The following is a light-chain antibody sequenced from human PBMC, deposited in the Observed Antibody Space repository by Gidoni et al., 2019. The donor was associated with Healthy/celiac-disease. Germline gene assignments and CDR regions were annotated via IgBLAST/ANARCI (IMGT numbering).Light chain of an antibody. Sequence: EIVLTQSPATLSLSPGERATLSGRASQSVSSYLAWYQQTPGQAPRLLIYDASNRATGIPARFSGSGSGTDFTLTISSLEPEYFAVYYCQQRSNWPLFTFGGGTKVEIK. J-gene: IGKJ4*01. CDR3: QQRSNWPLFT. CDR1: QSVSSY. CDR2: DAS. V-gene: IGKV3-11*01.